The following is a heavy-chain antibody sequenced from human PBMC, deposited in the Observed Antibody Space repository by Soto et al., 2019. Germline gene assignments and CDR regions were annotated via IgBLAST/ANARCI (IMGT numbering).Heavy chain of an antibody. V-gene: IGHV4-39*01. D-gene: IGHD1-1*01. CDR1: GGSITSSYYY. Sequence: PSETLSLTCSVSGGSITSSYYYWAWIRQPPGKGLEWIGSMYYSGTTYYNPSLKSRVTISVDTSKKQFSLKLTSVTAADTAVYYCARNWSSNGNNWFDPWGQGTLVTVSS. CDR3: ARNWSSNGNNWFDP. J-gene: IGHJ5*02. CDR2: MYYSGTT.